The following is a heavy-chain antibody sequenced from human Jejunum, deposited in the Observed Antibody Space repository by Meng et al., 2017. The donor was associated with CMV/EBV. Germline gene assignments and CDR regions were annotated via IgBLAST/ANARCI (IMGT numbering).Heavy chain of an antibody. J-gene: IGHJ6*02. V-gene: IGHV4-38-2*02. CDR2: MFHGGST. CDR3: ARASIYYYHVDV. CDR1: GYSSSSGSY. Sequence: VSGYSSSSGSYWGWIRQSPGKGLEWIGHMFHGGSTNYNPSLKSRVTISLDPSKNQLSLNVRSVTAADTAVYYCARASIYYYHVDVWGQGTTVTVSS.